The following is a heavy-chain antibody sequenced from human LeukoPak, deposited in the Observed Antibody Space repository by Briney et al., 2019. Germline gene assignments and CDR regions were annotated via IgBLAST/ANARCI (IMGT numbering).Heavy chain of an antibody. V-gene: IGHV3-48*01. D-gene: IGHD5-18*01. J-gene: IGHJ4*02. Sequence: PGGSLRLSCAASGFTFSSYAMSWVRQAPGKGLGWVSYISSSSNTIYYADSVKGRFTISRDNDKNSLFLQMNSLRAEDTAVYYCARVGIRPTRPFFDYWGQGTLVTVSS. CDR1: GFTFSSYA. CDR2: ISSSSNTI. CDR3: ARVGIRPTRPFFDY.